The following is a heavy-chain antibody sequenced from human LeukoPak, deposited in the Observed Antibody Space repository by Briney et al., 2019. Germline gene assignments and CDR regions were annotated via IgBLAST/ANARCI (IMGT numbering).Heavy chain of an antibody. CDR3: ARDSYYDSSGSVDY. CDR2: INPSGGST. J-gene: IGHJ4*02. D-gene: IGHD3-22*01. Sequence: GASVTVSCKASGYTXTSHYMHWVRQAPGQGLEWMGRINPSGGSTTYAQRFQGRVTMTRDTSTSTVYMELSSLRSEDTAVYFCARDSYYDSSGSVDYWGQGTLVTVSS. V-gene: IGHV1-46*01. CDR1: GYTXTSHY.